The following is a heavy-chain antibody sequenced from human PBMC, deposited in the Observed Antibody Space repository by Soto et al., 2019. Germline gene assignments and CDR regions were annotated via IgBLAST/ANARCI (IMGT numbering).Heavy chain of an antibody. J-gene: IGHJ4*02. Sequence: PGGSLRLSCAASGFTFSSYAMSWVRQAPGKGLEWVSAISGSGGSTYYADSVKGRFTISRDNSKNTLYLQMNSLRAEDTAVYYCAKDPYYDSSGYSGYFDYWGQGTLVTVSS. CDR2: ISGSGGST. CDR3: AKDPYYDSSGYSGYFDY. V-gene: IGHV3-23*01. CDR1: GFTFSSYA. D-gene: IGHD3-22*01.